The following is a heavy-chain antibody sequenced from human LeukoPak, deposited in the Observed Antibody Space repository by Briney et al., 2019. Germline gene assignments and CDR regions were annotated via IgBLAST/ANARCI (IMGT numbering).Heavy chain of an antibody. Sequence: SETLSLACSVSAGSIFSTTFYCGWIRQPPGKGPEWIGRMYYDGSTYYNPSLKSRVSISVDTSNNQFSLKLTSVTAADTAVYFCARRSDSGSDDGEDYFDFWGQGTLVTVSS. CDR3: ARRSDSGSDDGEDYFDF. J-gene: IGHJ4*02. CDR1: AGSIFSTTFY. CDR2: MYYDGST. V-gene: IGHV4-39*01. D-gene: IGHD1-26*01.